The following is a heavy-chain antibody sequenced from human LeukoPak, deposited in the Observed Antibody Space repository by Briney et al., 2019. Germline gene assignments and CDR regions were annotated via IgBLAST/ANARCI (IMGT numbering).Heavy chain of an antibody. V-gene: IGHV1-46*01. CDR3: ARAAITMVRGVIPNNWFDP. D-gene: IGHD3-10*01. Sequence: ASVKVSCKASGYTFTSYYMHWVRQAPGQGLEWMGIINPSGGSTSYAQKFQGRVTMTRDTSTSTVYMELSRLRSDDTAVYYCARAAITMVRGVIPNNWFDPWGQGTLVTVSS. J-gene: IGHJ5*02. CDR2: INPSGGST. CDR1: GYTFTSYY.